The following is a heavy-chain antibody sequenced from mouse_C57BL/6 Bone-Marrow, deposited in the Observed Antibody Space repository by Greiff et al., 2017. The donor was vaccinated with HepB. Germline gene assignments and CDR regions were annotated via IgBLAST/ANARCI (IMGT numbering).Heavy chain of an antibody. CDR1: GFTFSSYG. J-gene: IGHJ1*03. CDR3: ARHGSRPHWYLDV. Sequence: EVKLMESGGDLVKPGGSLKLSCAASGFTFSSYGMSWVRQTPDKRLEWVATISSGGSYTYYPDSVKGRCTISRDNAKNTRYLQMSSLKSEDTAMYDCARHGSRPHWYLDVWGTGTTVTVSS. CDR2: ISSGGSYT. D-gene: IGHD1-1*01. V-gene: IGHV5-6*01.